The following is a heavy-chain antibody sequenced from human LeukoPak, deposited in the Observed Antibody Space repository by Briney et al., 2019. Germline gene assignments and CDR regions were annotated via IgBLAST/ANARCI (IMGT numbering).Heavy chain of an antibody. CDR1: GFTFSNYA. CDR2: ISGSGGGT. V-gene: IGHV3-23*01. CDR3: AQNRPFSDFDY. J-gene: IGHJ4*02. Sequence: GGSLRLSCAASGFTFSNYAMSWVRQAPGKGLEWVTTISGSGGGTYYADSVKGRFAISRDNSKSTMYLQMNSLRAEDTAIYYCAQNRPFSDFDYWGQGTLVTVSS.